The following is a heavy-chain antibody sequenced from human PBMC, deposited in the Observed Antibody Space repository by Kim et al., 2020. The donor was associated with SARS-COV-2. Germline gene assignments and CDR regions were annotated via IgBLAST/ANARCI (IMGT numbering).Heavy chain of an antibody. J-gene: IGHJ4*02. CDR3: ARAQVGSYPYLDY. D-gene: IGHD1-26*01. Sequence: YVDAVKGRCTISRDNAKNSLYLQMNSLRAEDTAVYYCARAQVGSYPYLDYWGQGTLVTVSS. V-gene: IGHV3-7*04.